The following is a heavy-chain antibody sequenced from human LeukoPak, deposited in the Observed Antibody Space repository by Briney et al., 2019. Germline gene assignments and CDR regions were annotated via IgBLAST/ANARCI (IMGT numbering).Heavy chain of an antibody. CDR2: INSDGSIT. D-gene: IGHD5-18*01. J-gene: IGHJ6*02. CDR1: GFTFSRYW. V-gene: IGHV3-74*01. CDR3: ARDAVDTANAV. Sequence: GGSLRLSCAASGFTFSRYWMYWVRQAPGKGLVWVSHINSDGSITSYADSVKGRFTISRDNAKNTLYLQMNSLRAEDTAVYYCARDAVDTANAVWGQGTTVTVSS.